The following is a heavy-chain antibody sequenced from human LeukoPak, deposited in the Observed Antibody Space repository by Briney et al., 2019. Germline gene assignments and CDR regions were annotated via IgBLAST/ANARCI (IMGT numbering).Heavy chain of an antibody. J-gene: IGHJ5*02. CDR2: IYYSGST. D-gene: IGHD5-12*01. Sequence: SETLSLTCTVSGASFSSSTYYWGWIRQPPGKGLEWIGSIYYSGSTYYNPSLKSRVTVSVDTSKNQFSLKLSSVTAADTAVYYCARVRSLRGGFDPWGQGTLVTVSS. CDR1: GASFSSSTYY. V-gene: IGHV4-39*01. CDR3: ARVRSLRGGFDP.